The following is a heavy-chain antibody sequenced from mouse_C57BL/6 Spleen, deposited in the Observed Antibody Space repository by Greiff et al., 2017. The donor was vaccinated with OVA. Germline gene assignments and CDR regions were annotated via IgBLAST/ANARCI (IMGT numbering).Heavy chain of an antibody. J-gene: IGHJ4*01. D-gene: IGHD1-1*01. V-gene: IGHV1-82*01. CDR2: IYPGDGDT. Sequence: QVQLQQSGPELVKPGASVKISCKASGYAFSSSWMNWVKQRPGKGLEWIGRIYPGDGDTNYNGKFKGKATLTADKSSSTAYMQLSSLTSEDSAVYFCARGGLLRDYAMDYWGQGTSVTVSS. CDR3: ARGGLLRDYAMDY. CDR1: GYAFSSSW.